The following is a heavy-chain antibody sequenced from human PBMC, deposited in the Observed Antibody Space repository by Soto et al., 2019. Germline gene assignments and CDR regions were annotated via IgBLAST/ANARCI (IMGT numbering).Heavy chain of an antibody. CDR1: GYTFTSYG. CDR2: ISAYNGNT. J-gene: IGHJ6*03. Sequence: QVQLVQSGAEVKKPGASVKVSGKASGYTFTSYGISWVRHAPGQGLEWMGWISAYNGNTNYEQKLQGRVTMTTDTSTSTGYMGVRRLRSDDTGVYYCARDLPREGIMITFGGVNPGFGYMDVWVKGTTVTVYS. V-gene: IGHV1-18*01. D-gene: IGHD3-16*01. CDR3: ARDLPREGIMITFGGVNPGFGYMDV.